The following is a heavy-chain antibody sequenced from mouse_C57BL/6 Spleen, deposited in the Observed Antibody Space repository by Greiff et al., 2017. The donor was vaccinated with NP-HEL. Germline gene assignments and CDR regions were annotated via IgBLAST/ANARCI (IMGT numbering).Heavy chain of an antibody. J-gene: IGHJ4*01. CDR1: GFSFYTYA. CDR2: IRSKSNHYAT. V-gene: IGHV10-1*01. Sequence: EVQLVESGGGLVQPKGSLKLSCAASGFSFYTYAMNWVRQAPGKGLEWVARIRSKSNHYATYYADSVKDRFTIYRDDSESMLYLQMHNLKTEETAMYYCVRDDYDVSYAMDYWGQGTSVTFSS. CDR3: VRDDYDVSYAMDY. D-gene: IGHD2-4*01.